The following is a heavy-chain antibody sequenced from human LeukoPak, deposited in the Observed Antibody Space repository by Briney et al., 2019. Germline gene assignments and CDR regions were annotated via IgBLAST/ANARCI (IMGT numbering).Heavy chain of an antibody. Sequence: ASVKVSCKASGYSFTGNYMHWVRQAPGQGLEWKGWINPNSGDTNFAQKFQGRVTMTRDTSISTVYMELSRLRSDDTAVFYCARGYYDSSDFEYLQHWGQGTLVTVSS. D-gene: IGHD3-22*01. CDR1: GYSFTGNY. V-gene: IGHV1-2*02. J-gene: IGHJ1*01. CDR3: ARGYYDSSDFEYLQH. CDR2: INPNSGDT.